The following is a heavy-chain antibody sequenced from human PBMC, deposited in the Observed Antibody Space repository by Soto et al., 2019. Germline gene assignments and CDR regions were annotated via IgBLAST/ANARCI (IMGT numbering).Heavy chain of an antibody. CDR3: ARDADIVVVPAAYRSLNY. CDR2: ISAYNGNT. V-gene: IGHV1-18*01. J-gene: IGHJ4*02. Sequence: QVQLVQSGAEVKKPGASVKVSCKASGYTFTSYGISWVRQAPGQGLEWMGWISAYNGNTNYAQKLQGRVTMTTDTSTSTAYMELRSLGSDDTAVYYCARDADIVVVPAAYRSLNYWGQGTLVTVSS. D-gene: IGHD2-2*01. CDR1: GYTFTSYG.